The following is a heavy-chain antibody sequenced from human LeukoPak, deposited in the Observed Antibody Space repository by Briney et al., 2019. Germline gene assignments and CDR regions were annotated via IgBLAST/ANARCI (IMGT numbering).Heavy chain of an antibody. V-gene: IGHV4-34*01. J-gene: IGHJ4*02. Sequence: SETLSLTCAVYGGSFTGYYWSWIRQPPGKGLEWIGEIDHSGSTNYNPSLKSRVTISIDTSKNQFSLELSSVTAADTAVYYCASSNHFWSGYYLLDYWGQGTLVTVSS. D-gene: IGHD3-3*02. CDR3: ASSNHFWSGYYLLDY. CDR2: IDHSGST. CDR1: GGSFTGYY.